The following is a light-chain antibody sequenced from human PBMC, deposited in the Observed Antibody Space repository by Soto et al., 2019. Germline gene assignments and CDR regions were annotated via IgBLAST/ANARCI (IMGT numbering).Light chain of an antibody. V-gene: IGLV2-14*03. Sequence: QSALTQPASVSGSPGQSLTISCSETSSDIGAYNYVSWYRQHPGKAPKLMIYDVTNRPSGVSNRFSGSKSGNTASLTISGLQAEDEADYYCSSLTTSSTVIFGGGTKVTVL. CDR2: DVT. CDR1: SSDIGAYNY. CDR3: SSLTTSSTVI. J-gene: IGLJ2*01.